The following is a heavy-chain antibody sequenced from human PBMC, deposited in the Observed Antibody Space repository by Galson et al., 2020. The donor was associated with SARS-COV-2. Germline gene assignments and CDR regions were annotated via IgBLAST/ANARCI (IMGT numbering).Heavy chain of an antibody. CDR2: LDPEVGET. J-gene: IGHJ5*02. CDR3: ATAPGIAVAGSWFDP. V-gene: IGHV1-24*01. Sequence: ASVKVSCKVSGYTLTELSMHWVRQAPGKGLEWRGGLDPEVGETIYAQKFQGRVTMTEDTSTDTAYMELSSLRSEDTAVYYCATAPGIAVAGSWFDPWGQGTLVTVSS. CDR1: GYTLTELS. D-gene: IGHD6-19*01.